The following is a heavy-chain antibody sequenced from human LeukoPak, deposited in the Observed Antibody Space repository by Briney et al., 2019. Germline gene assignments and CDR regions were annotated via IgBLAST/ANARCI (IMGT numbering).Heavy chain of an antibody. D-gene: IGHD1-26*01. V-gene: IGHV4-30-4*08. CDR3: ARVGATTGAFDI. J-gene: IGHJ3*02. CDR1: GGSISSGDYY. CDR2: IYYSGST. Sequence: SETLSLTCTVSGGSISSGDYYWSWIRQPPWKGLEWIGYIYYSGSTYYNPSLKSRVTISVDTSKNQFSLKLSSVTAADTAVYYCARVGATTGAFDIWGQGTMVTVSS.